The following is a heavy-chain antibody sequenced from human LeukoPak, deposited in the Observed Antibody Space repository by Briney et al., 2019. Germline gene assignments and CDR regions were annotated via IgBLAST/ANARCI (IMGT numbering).Heavy chain of an antibody. CDR1: GGSISTYF. Sequence: SETVSLTCTVSGGSISTYFWSWIRQPPGKGLELIGFIYYSGSTNYNPSLESRVTISVDTSKNQFSLKLTSVTAADTAVYYCARRGFSSGIYYFDYWGQGTLVTVSS. D-gene: IGHD6-19*01. J-gene: IGHJ4*02. CDR2: IYYSGST. CDR3: ARRGFSSGIYYFDY. V-gene: IGHV4-59*08.